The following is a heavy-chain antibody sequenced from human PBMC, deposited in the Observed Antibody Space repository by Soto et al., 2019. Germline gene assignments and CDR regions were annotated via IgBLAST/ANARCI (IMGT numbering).Heavy chain of an antibody. D-gene: IGHD6-6*01. CDR3: ENDAHYCIISSTHHH. CDR1: GFTFSSSA. J-gene: IGHJ5*02. CDR2: INGGDDSK. Sequence: EVQLLESGGGLVQPGGSLRLSCAVSGFTFSSSAMSWVRRAPGKGLEWVSGINGGDDSKHYAESVRGRFTITRDNSTNTLLLQIHSLRAVVTAIYYFENDAHYCIISSTHHHWGQGTLVTVSS. V-gene: IGHV3-23*01.